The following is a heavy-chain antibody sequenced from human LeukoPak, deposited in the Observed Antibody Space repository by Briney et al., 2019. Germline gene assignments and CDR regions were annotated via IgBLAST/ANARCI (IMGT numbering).Heavy chain of an antibody. CDR3: ARLREGNPIA. CDR1: GGSISSYY. CDR2: IYYSGST. D-gene: IGHD1-26*01. V-gene: IGHV4-59*08. J-gene: IGHJ5*02. Sequence: SETLSLTCAVSGGSISSYYWSWIRQPPGKGLEWIGYIYYSGSTNYIPSLKSRVTISVDTSKNQFSLKLSSVTAADTAVYYCARLREGNPIAWGQGTLVTVSS.